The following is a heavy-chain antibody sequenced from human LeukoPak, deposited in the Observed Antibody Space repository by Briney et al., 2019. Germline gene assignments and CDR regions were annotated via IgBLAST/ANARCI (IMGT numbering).Heavy chain of an antibody. V-gene: IGHV4-59*01. CDR2: IYYSGST. CDR1: GGSISSYY. Sequence: SETLSLTCTVSGGSISSYYWSWIRQPPGKGLEWIGYIYYSGSTNYNPSLKSRVTISVDTTKNQFSLKLSSVTAADTAVYYCARQQQLVFDYWGQGTLVTVSS. D-gene: IGHD6-13*01. J-gene: IGHJ4*02. CDR3: ARQQQLVFDY.